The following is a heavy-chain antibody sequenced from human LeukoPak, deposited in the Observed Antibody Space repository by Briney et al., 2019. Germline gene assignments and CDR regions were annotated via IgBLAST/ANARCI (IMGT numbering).Heavy chain of an antibody. Sequence: GGSLRLSCAASGFTFSSYSMNWVRRAPGKGLEWVSSISSSSSYIYYADSVKGRFTISRDNAKNSLYLQMNSLRAEDTAVYYCARLLVRGVIRYFDYWGQGTLVTVSS. CDR1: GFTFSSYS. D-gene: IGHD3-10*01. V-gene: IGHV3-21*01. CDR2: ISSSSSYI. CDR3: ARLLVRGVIRYFDY. J-gene: IGHJ4*02.